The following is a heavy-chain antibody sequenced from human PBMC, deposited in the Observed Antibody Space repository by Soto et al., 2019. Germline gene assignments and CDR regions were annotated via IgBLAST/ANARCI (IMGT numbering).Heavy chain of an antibody. CDR2: ISAYNGNT. D-gene: IGHD3-22*01. J-gene: IGHJ6*02. V-gene: IGHV1-18*01. CDR3: ARDRYYYDSSGYYYYYYGMDV. CDR1: GYTFTSYG. Sequence: QVQLVQSGAEVKKPGASVKVSCKASGYTFTSYGISWVRQAPGQGLEWMGWISAYNGNTNYAQKLQGRVTMTTDTSTSTAYMELRSLRSDDTAVNYCARDRYYYDSSGYYYYYYGMDVWGQGTTVTVSS.